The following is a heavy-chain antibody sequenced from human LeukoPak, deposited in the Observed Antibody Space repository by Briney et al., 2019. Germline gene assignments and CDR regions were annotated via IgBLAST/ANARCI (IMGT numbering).Heavy chain of an antibody. D-gene: IGHD4-23*01. CDR3: ARDHDYGGRSYYYYMDV. J-gene: IGHJ6*03. CDR1: GGSISSGSYY. V-gene: IGHV4-61*02. Sequence: SETLSLTCTVSGGSISSGSYYWSWIRQPAGKGLEWIGRIYTSGSTNYNPSLKSRVTISVDTSKNQFSLKLSSVTAADTAVYYCARDHDYGGRSYYYYMDVWGKGTTVTISS. CDR2: IYTSGST.